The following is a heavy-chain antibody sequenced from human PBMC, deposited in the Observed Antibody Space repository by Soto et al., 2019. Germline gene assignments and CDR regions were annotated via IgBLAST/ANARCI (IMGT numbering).Heavy chain of an antibody. J-gene: IGHJ5*02. CDR3: ARHCSGGNCYGNNWLDP. CDR1: GCSFTSHW. D-gene: IGHD2-15*01. Sequence: PGESLKISCKASGCSFTSHWIGRVRQMPGKGLEWMGIIYPGDSDTRYSPSFQGQVTISVDKSISTAYLQWSSLEASDTAMYYCARHCSGGNCYGNNWLDPWGQGTLVTVSS. CDR2: IYPGDSDT. V-gene: IGHV5-51*01.